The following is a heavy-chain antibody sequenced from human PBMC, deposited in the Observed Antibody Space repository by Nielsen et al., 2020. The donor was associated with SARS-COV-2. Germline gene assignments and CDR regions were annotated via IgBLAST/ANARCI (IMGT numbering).Heavy chain of an antibody. Sequence: ASVKVSCKASGYTFTRYNMHWVRQAPGQGLEWMGIITPSGGSTSYAQKFQGRVTMTRDTSTSTVYMELSTLRSEDTAVYYCAADGGITGTTFVPYYYGMDVWGQGTTVTVSS. CDR2: ITPSGGST. CDR1: GYTFTRYN. V-gene: IGHV1-46*01. D-gene: IGHD1-7*01. CDR3: AADGGITGTTFVPYYYGMDV. J-gene: IGHJ6*02.